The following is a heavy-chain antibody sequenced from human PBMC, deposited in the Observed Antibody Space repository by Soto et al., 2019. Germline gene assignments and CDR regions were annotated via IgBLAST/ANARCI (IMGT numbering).Heavy chain of an antibody. CDR2: IIPILGIA. CDR1: GGTFSSYT. D-gene: IGHD6-19*01. CDR3: ARAGSSGWEHAFDY. Sequence: QVQLVQSGAEVKKPGSSVKVSCKASGGTFSSYTISWVRQAPGQGLEWMGGIIPILGIANYEQKFQGRATITADKSTSTAYMELSSLRSEDTAVYYCARAGSSGWEHAFDYWGQGTLVTVSS. V-gene: IGHV1-69*02. J-gene: IGHJ4*02.